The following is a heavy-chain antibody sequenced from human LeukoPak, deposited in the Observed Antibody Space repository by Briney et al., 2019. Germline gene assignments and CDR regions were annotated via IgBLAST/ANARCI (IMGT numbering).Heavy chain of an antibody. D-gene: IGHD2-2*01. J-gene: IGHJ4*02. CDR1: GFTLSSYA. V-gene: IGHV3-23*01. Sequence: PGGSLRLSCAASGFTLSSYAMSWVRQAPGKGLEWVSVIFGSGDSTYYADSVRGRFTISRDKSKNTLHLQLDSLRAEDTAIYYCARRHLNCGTSSCLDYWGLGTLVTVSS. CDR3: ARRHLNCGTSSCLDY. CDR2: IFGSGDST.